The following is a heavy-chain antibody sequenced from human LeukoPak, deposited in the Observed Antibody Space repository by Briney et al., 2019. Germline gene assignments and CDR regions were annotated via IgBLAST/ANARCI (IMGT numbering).Heavy chain of an antibody. CDR3: VRDMDDYDYAFDI. J-gene: IGHJ3*02. Sequence: PSETLSLTCAVSGGSISSSNYWSWIRQPPGKGLEWIGYIYYSGSTYYNPSLKSRVTISVDTSKNQFSLKLSSVTAADTAVYYCVRDMDDYDYAFDIWGQGTMVTVSS. CDR1: GGSISSSNY. CDR2: IYYSGST. V-gene: IGHV4-61*01. D-gene: IGHD5-12*01.